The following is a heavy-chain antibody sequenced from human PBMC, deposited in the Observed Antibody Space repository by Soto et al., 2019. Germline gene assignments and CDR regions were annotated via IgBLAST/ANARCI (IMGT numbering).Heavy chain of an antibody. CDR3: ARDIGPALDWYRP. J-gene: IGHJ5*02. D-gene: IGHD5-18*01. CDR2: MNPKSGQR. V-gene: IGHV1-8*01. Sequence: GASVKVSCKASGYTFSSYDINWLRQASGQGLELIGWMNPKSGQRNYAPRFQGRVTMTGNTSISTAYMELSSLRSDDTAVYYCARDIGPALDWYRPWGQGTLVTAPQ. CDR1: GYTFSSYD.